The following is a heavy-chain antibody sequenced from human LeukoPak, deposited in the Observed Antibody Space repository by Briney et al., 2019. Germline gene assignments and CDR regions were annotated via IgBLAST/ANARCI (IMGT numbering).Heavy chain of an antibody. Sequence: GGSLRLSCAASGFTFSSYAMSWVRQAPGEGLEWVSAISGSGGSTYYADSVKGRFTISRDNSKNTLYLQMNSLRAEDTAVYYCATRPQWLVTYYWFDPWGQGTLVTVSS. D-gene: IGHD6-19*01. J-gene: IGHJ5*02. CDR3: ATRPQWLVTYYWFDP. V-gene: IGHV3-23*01. CDR1: GFTFSSYA. CDR2: ISGSGGST.